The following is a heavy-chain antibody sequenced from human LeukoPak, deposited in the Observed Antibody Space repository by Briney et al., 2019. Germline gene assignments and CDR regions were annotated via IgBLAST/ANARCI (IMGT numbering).Heavy chain of an antibody. CDR1: GFTFSSYW. J-gene: IGHJ6*02. CDR3: ARGGGLDV. V-gene: IGHV3-7*03. CDR2: INHNGNVN. D-gene: IGHD3-16*01. Sequence: GGSLRLSCAASGFTFSSYWMNWARQAPGKGLEWVASINHNGNVNYYVDSVKGRFTISRDNAKNSLYLQMSNLRAEDTAVYFCARGGGLDVWGQGTSVAVSS.